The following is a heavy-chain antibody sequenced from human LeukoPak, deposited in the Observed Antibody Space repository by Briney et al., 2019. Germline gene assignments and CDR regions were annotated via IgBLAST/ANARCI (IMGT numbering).Heavy chain of an antibody. CDR2: ISYDGSNK. CDR1: GFTFSNYA. D-gene: IGHD1-26*01. CDR3: ARRSDIYFDY. J-gene: IGHJ4*02. V-gene: IGHV3-30*04. Sequence: PGRSLRLSCAASGFTFSNYAMHWVRQAPGKGLEWVAVISYDGSNKYYADSVKGRFTISRDNSKNTLYLQMNSLRAEDTAVYYCARRSDIYFDYWGQGTLVTVSS.